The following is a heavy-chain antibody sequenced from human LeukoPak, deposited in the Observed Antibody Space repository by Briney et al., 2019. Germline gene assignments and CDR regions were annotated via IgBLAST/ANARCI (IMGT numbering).Heavy chain of an antibody. CDR3: ARERYYASGSYSGMWYFDY. CDR1: GYSISSGYY. V-gene: IGHV4-38-2*02. Sequence: PSETLSLTCAVSGYSISSGYYWGWIRQPPGKGLERIGTIYHNGNTYYNSSLKSRVTISVDTSKNQFSLKLNSVTAADTAVYYCARERYYASGSYSGMWYFDYWGQGTLVTASS. J-gene: IGHJ4*02. CDR2: IYHNGNT. D-gene: IGHD3-10*01.